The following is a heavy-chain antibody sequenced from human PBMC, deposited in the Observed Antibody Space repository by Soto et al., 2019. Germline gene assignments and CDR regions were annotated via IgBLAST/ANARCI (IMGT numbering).Heavy chain of an antibody. V-gene: IGHV3-30*18. CDR3: AKDLNDYGDFVDY. Sequence: QVQLVESGGGVVQPGRSLRLSCAASGFTFSSYGMHWVRQAPGKGLEWVAVISYDGSNKHYADSVKGRFTISRDNSKNTLYLQMNSLRAEDTAVYYCAKDLNDYGDFVDYWGQGTLVTVSS. CDR1: GFTFSSYG. CDR2: ISYDGSNK. D-gene: IGHD4-17*01. J-gene: IGHJ4*02.